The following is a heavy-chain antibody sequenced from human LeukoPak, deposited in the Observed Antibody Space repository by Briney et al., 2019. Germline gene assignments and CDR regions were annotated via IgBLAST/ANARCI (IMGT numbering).Heavy chain of an antibody. D-gene: IGHD3-3*01. CDR2: INHSGST. V-gene: IGHV4-34*01. CDR3: ARGGAYYDFRSGYSHPPQESWFDP. CDR1: GGSFSGYY. Sequence: SETLSLTCAVYGGSFSGYYWSWIRQPPGKGLEWIGEINHSGSTNYNPSLKSRVTISVDTSKNQFSLKLSSVTAADTAVYYCARGGAYYDFRSGYSHPPQESWFDPWGQGTLVTVSS. J-gene: IGHJ5*02.